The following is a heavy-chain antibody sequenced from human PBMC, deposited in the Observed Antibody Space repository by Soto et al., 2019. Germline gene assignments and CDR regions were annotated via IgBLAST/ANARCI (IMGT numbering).Heavy chain of an antibody. Sequence: QVQLQQWGAGLLKPSETLSLTCAVYGGSFSGYYWSWIRQPPGKGLEWIGEINHSGSTNYNPSLKSRATISVDTSKNQFSLKLISVTAADTAVYYCARVTGRYYYGMDVWDQGTTVTVSS. CDR3: ARVTGRYYYGMDV. CDR2: INHSGST. J-gene: IGHJ6*02. CDR1: GGSFSGYY. V-gene: IGHV4-34*01.